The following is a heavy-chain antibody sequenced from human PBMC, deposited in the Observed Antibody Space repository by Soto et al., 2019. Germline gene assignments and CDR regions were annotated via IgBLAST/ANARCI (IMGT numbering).Heavy chain of an antibody. CDR1: GYSFTSYW. CDR2: IYPGDSDT. J-gene: IGHJ6*02. CDR3: ARLGDDYYYGMDV. V-gene: IGHV5-51*01. D-gene: IGHD3-3*01. Sequence: GESLKISCKGSGYSFTSYWIGWVRQMPGKGLEWMGMIYPGDSDTRYSPSFQGQVTISADKSISTAYLQWSSLKASDTAMYYCARLGDDYYYGMDVWGQGTTVTVSS.